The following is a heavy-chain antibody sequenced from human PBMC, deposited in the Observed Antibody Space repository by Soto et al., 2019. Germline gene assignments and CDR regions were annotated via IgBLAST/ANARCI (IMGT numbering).Heavy chain of an antibody. CDR2: IKQDGSEK. Sequence: GGSLRLSCAASGFTFSSYWMSWVRQAPGKGLEWVANIKQDGSEKYYVDSVKGRFTISRDNAKNSLYLQMNSLRAEDTAVYYCASVGGLRYFDDYYYYGMDVWGQGTTVTVSS. CDR3: ASVGGLRYFDDYYYYGMDV. CDR1: GFTFSSYW. V-gene: IGHV3-7*05. D-gene: IGHD3-9*01. J-gene: IGHJ6*02.